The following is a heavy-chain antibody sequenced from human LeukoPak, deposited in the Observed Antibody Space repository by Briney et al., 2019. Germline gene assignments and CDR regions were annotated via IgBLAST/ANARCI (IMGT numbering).Heavy chain of an antibody. CDR2: TYYRSKWYN. CDR3: AELERGY. J-gene: IGHJ4*02. Sequence: SQTLSLTRAISGDSVSRKSDAWNWIRQSPSRGLEWLGRTYYRSKWYNDYAVSVKSRITLNPDTPKTQSSLQLNSVTPEDTAVYYCAELERGYWGQGTLVTVSS. CDR1: GDSVSRKSDA. V-gene: IGHV6-1*01. D-gene: IGHD1-1*01.